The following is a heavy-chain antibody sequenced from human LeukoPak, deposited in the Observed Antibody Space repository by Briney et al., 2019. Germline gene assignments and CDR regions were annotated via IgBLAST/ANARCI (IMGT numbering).Heavy chain of an antibody. CDR3: ARDGSKWNFDY. CDR1: GNSFTSDY. D-gene: IGHD6-13*01. CDR2: IIPSGDTT. V-gene: IGHV1-46*04. Sequence: GASVKVSCKASGNSFTSDYMHWVRQAPGQGLEWMGRIIPSGDTTHYAQKLQGRVSITRDTSTSTVYMVLSSLTSGDTAVYYCARDGSKWNFDYWGQGTLVTVSS. J-gene: IGHJ4*02.